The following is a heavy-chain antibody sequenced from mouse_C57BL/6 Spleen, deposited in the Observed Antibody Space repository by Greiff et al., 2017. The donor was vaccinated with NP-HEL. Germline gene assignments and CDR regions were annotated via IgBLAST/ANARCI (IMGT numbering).Heavy chain of an antibody. J-gene: IGHJ4*01. D-gene: IGHD1-1*01. CDR3: AGISTTVVGEMDY. Sequence: QVQLQQSGAELVRPGASVKLSCKASGYTFTSYGISWVKQRTGQGLEWIGEIYPRSGNTYYNEKFTGKATLTADKSSSTAYMELRSLTSEDSAVYICAGISTTVVGEMDYWGKGTSVTVSS. CDR2: IYPRSGNT. V-gene: IGHV1-81*01. CDR1: GYTFTSYG.